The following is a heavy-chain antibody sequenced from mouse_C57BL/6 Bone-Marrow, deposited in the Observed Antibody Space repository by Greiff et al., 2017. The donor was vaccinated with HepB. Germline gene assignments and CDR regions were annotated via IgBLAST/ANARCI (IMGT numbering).Heavy chain of an antibody. CDR3: ARSHYSNYEYFDV. J-gene: IGHJ1*03. D-gene: IGHD2-5*01. Sequence: QVQLQQPGAELVKPGASVKLSCKASGYTFTSYWMHWVKQRPGQGLEWIGMIHPNSGSTNYNEKFKSKATLTVDKSSSTAYMQLSSLTSEDSAVYYCARSHYSNYEYFDVWGTGTTVTVSS. V-gene: IGHV1-64*01. CDR1: GYTFTSYW. CDR2: IHPNSGST.